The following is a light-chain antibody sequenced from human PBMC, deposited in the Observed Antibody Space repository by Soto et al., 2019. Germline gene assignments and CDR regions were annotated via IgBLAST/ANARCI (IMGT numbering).Light chain of an antibody. Sequence: QSVLTQSSSASASLGSSVKLTCTLSSGHSSVIIACHQQQPGKAPRFLMKLEGDGSYDKGSGVPDRFSGSSSGADRYLTISNLQFEEEADYYCETWDDNTWVFGGGTKVTVL. V-gene: IGLV4-60*02. J-gene: IGLJ3*02. CDR1: SGHSSVI. CDR3: ETWDDNTWV. CDR2: LEGDGSY.